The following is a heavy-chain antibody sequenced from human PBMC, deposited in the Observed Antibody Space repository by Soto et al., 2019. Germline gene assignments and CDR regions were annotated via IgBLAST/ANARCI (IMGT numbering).Heavy chain of an antibody. V-gene: IGHV1-3*01. CDR1: GYTFTSYA. D-gene: IGHD5-12*01. CDR3: ARVLRGYSGFEDYFDY. Sequence: ASVKLSCKASGYTFTSYAMHWVRQAPEQRLEWMGWINAGNGNTKYSQKFQGRVTITRDTSASTAYMELSSLRSEDTAVYYCARVLRGYSGFEDYFDYWGQGALVTVSS. J-gene: IGHJ4*02. CDR2: INAGNGNT.